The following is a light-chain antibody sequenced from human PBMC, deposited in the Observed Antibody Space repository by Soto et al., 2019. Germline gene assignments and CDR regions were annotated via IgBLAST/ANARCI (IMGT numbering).Light chain of an antibody. V-gene: IGKV1-39*01. Sequence: GDRVTITSRASRTITMYLNWYQQKSGQAPKLLIYSASTLQTGVPSRFSGSGSGTDFTLTISSLQPEDFATYYCQQSYNGPFTFGPGTKVDIK. J-gene: IGKJ3*01. CDR2: SAS. CDR1: RTITMY. CDR3: QQSYNGPFT.